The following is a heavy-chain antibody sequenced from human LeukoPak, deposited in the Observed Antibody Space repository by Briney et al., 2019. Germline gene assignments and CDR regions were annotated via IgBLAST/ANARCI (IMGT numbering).Heavy chain of an antibody. CDR1: GFTFSSYS. V-gene: IGHV3-21*01. D-gene: IGHD3-22*01. CDR2: ISSSSSYI. CDR3: ARDSWGEYYYDSSGSSDY. J-gene: IGHJ4*02. Sequence: GGSLRLSCAASGFTFSSYSVNWVRQAPGKGLEWVSSISSSSSYIYYADSVKGRFTISRDNAKNSLYLQMKSLRAEDTAVYYCARDSWGEYYYDSSGSSDYWGQGTLVTVSS.